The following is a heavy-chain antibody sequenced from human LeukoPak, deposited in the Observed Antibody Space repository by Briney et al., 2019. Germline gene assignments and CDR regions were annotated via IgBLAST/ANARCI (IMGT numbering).Heavy chain of an antibody. Sequence: ASVKVSCKASGYTFTSYGFSWVRQAPGQGLEWMGWISAYNGNPMYAQKLQGRVTMTTDTYTSTAYMELRSLRSDDTALYYCARDFRDCSSTSFHPWFDPWGQGTLVTVSS. CDR3: ARDFRDCSSTSFHPWFDP. D-gene: IGHD2-2*01. CDR1: GYTFTSYG. CDR2: ISAYNGNP. V-gene: IGHV1-18*01. J-gene: IGHJ5*02.